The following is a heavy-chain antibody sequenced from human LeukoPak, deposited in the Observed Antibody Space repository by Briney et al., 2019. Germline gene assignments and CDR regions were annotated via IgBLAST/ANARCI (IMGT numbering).Heavy chain of an antibody. CDR3: AREGATTAFDY. J-gene: IGHJ4*02. Sequence: GGSLILSCAVSGFTVSNNYMNWVRQAPGKGLEWVSIIYSGGRTYYADSAEGRFTISRDIFKNTVYLQMNSLRAEDTAVYYCAREGATTAFDYWGQGTLVTVSS. CDR2: IYSGGRT. D-gene: IGHD1-26*01. V-gene: IGHV3-53*01. CDR1: GFTVSNNY.